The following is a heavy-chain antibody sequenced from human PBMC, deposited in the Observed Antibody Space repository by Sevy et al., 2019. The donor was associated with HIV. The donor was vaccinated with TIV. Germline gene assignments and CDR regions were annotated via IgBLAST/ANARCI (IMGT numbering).Heavy chain of an antibody. D-gene: IGHD6-13*01. CDR3: ARVKRYSIRFSDL. CDR1: GFTFSKYK. J-gene: IGHJ4*02. V-gene: IGHV3-48*01. CDR2: INSGSTII. Sequence: GGSLRLSCAASGFTFSKYKMNWVRQAPGKGLEWISYINSGSTIIYYADSVKGRFTISRDNAKNSLDLQMNSLRTEDTAVYYCARVKRYSIRFSDLWGQGTLVTVSS.